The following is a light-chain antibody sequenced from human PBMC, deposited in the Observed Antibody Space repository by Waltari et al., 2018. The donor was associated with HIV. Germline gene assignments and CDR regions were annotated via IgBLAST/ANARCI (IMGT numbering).Light chain of an antibody. CDR2: RNS. CDR1: NSNIDSNY. V-gene: IGLV1-47*01. J-gene: IGLJ1*01. Sequence: QSVLTQPPSASATPGQRITISCSGGNSNIDSNYVYWYQQLPGTAPKVFIYRNSPRPSGVPDRFSGSKSGTSASLIISCLRSGDEADYYCASWDDSLNAFVFGTGTKVTVL. CDR3: ASWDDSLNAFV.